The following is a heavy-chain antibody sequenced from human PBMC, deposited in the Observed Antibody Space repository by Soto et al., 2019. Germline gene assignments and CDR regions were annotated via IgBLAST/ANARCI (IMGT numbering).Heavy chain of an antibody. J-gene: IGHJ4*02. Sequence: EVQLVESGGGLVQPGGSLRLSCAASGFTFSSYSMNSVRQAPGKGLEWVSYISSSSSTIYYADSVKGRFTISRDNAKNSLYLQMNSLRAEDTAVYYCARDLNYGLLDYWGQGTLVTVSS. CDR3: ARDLNYGLLDY. V-gene: IGHV3-48*01. D-gene: IGHD4-17*01. CDR1: GFTFSSYS. CDR2: ISSSSSTI.